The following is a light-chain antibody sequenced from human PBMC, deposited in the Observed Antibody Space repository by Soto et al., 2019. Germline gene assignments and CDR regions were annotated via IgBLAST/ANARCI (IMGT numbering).Light chain of an antibody. CDR3: QQYGISPPLT. Sequence: EIVLTQSPGTLSLSPGERATLSCRASQRVSGNYLAWYQQKPGQAPTLLIYDVSSRATGIPDRFSGSGSGTDFTLTISRLEPEDFAVYYCQQYGISPPLTFGQGTKVEIK. CDR1: QRVSGNY. CDR2: DVS. V-gene: IGKV3-20*01. J-gene: IGKJ1*01.